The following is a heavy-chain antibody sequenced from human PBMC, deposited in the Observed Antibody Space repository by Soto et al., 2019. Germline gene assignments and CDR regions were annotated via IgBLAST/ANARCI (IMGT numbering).Heavy chain of an antibody. D-gene: IGHD3-16*01. J-gene: IGHJ6*02. Sequence: QVQLVESGGGVVQPGRSLTLSCAASGFTFRNYAMHWVLQAPGKGLEWVATISYDGDNKYYTDSVTGPFTISKDNSTNTLYLQMNSRRPEDTAVYYCARPWGQLSTYYYGMDTWGQGTTVTVSS. CDR2: ISYDGDNK. CDR3: ARPWGQLSTYYYGMDT. V-gene: IGHV3-30-3*01. CDR1: GFTFRNYA.